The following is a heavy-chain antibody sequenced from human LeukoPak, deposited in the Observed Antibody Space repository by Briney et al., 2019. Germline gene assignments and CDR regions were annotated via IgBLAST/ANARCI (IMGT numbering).Heavy chain of an antibody. Sequence: GGSLRLSCAASGFTFSSYEMDWVRRAPGKGLEWVSYIGSSGGSRYYAASVKGRFTSSRDNAKNSLYLQMNSLRVEDTAVYYCAREDGDAFDIWGQGTMVSVSS. CDR3: AREDGDAFDI. CDR2: IGSSGGSR. D-gene: IGHD5-24*01. V-gene: IGHV3-48*03. J-gene: IGHJ3*02. CDR1: GFTFSSYE.